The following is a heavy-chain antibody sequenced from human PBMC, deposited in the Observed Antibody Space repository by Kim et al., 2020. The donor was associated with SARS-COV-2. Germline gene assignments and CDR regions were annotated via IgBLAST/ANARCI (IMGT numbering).Heavy chain of an antibody. D-gene: IGHD3-10*01. CDR3: ARGSRMVRGATDY. J-gene: IGHJ4*02. V-gene: IGHV1-2*04. Sequence: SAPKVQGWVTMTRDTSISTAYMELSRLRSDDTAVYYCARGSRMVRGATDYWGQGTLVTVSS.